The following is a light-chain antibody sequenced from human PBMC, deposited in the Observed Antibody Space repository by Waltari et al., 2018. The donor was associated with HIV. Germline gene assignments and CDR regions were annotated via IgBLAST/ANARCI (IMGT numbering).Light chain of an antibody. CDR2: EVT. Sequence: QSALTPPPSGSGSLGQSVTISCTSTSTNIGPYNHASWYQQSPGTAPKLRIYEVTHRPSGVPVRFSGSKSGNTASLTISGLQADDEADYYCSSYTTSSTWVFGGGTKLTVL. V-gene: IGLV2-18*02. CDR1: STNIGPYNH. J-gene: IGLJ3*02. CDR3: SSYTTSSTWV.